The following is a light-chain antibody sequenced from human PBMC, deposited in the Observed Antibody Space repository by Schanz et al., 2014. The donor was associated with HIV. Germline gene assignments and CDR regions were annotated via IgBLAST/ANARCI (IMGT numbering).Light chain of an antibody. CDR1: SSDLGGSDY. Sequence: QSALTQPASVSGSPGQSITISCSGTSSDLGGSDYVSWYQQHPGRAPKGLIYDVRNRPSGVSNRFSGSKSGNTASLTISGLQAEDEADYYCSSYTSSSSYVFGTGTKLTVL. J-gene: IGLJ1*01. CDR2: DVR. CDR3: SSYTSSSSYV. V-gene: IGLV2-14*03.